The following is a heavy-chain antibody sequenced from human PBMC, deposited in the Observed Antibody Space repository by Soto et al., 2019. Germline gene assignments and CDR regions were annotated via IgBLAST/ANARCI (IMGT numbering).Heavy chain of an antibody. CDR2: IQHGGTT. Sequence: QVQLQESGPGLVKPSETLSLTCAVSSASISDNNWWSWVRQSPQKGLEWIGEIQHGGTTNYNPSLKSRVTISMDRSQNQIFMQLNSVTAADSAIYYCARHIGVPGTRGFDYWGQGTLVTVSS. V-gene: IGHV4-4*02. D-gene: IGHD6-19*01. J-gene: IGHJ4*02. CDR1: SASISDNNW. CDR3: ARHIGVPGTRGFDY.